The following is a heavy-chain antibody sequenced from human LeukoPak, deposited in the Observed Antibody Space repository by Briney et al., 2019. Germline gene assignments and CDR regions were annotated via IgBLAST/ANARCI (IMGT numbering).Heavy chain of an antibody. D-gene: IGHD3-3*01. J-gene: IGHJ5*02. CDR1: GFTFSSYG. V-gene: IGHV3-33*06. CDR2: IWYDGSNK. CDR3: AKDEKGYDFWSGYYYNWFDP. Sequence: GSLRLSCAASGFTFSSYGMHWVRQAPGKGLEWVAVIWYDGSNKYYADSVKGRFTISRDNSKNTLYLQMNSLRAEDTAVYYCAKDEKGYDFWSGYYYNWFDPWGQGTLVTVSS.